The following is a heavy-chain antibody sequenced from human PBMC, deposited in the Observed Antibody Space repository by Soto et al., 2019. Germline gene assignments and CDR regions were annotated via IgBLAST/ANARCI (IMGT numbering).Heavy chain of an antibody. J-gene: IGHJ5*02. CDR3: ARDRAVAKWFDP. V-gene: IGHV4-31*03. Sequence: QVQLQESGPGLVKPSQTLSLTCTVSGGSISSGGYYWSWIRQHPGKGLEWIGYIYYSGSTYYNPSLKRRVTISVDTSKNQSSLKLSSVTAADTAVYYCARDRAVAKWFDPWGQGTLVTVSS. D-gene: IGHD2-15*01. CDR2: IYYSGST. CDR1: GGSISSGGYY.